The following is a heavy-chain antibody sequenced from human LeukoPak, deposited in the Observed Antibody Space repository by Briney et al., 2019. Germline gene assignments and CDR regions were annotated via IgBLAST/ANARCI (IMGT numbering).Heavy chain of an antibody. D-gene: IGHD3-3*01. CDR2: ISSSGGTT. J-gene: IGHJ4*02. V-gene: IGHV3-23*01. Sequence: GGSLRLSCVASGFMFSDYAMSWVRQAPGKGLEWVSSISSSGGTTFYADSVKCRFKISRDLFKKTVPLEMKAMRAEDTAVYYCAKDPRQYYDVPVGYWGQGTLVTVSP. CDR1: GFMFSDYA. CDR3: AKDPRQYYDVPVGY.